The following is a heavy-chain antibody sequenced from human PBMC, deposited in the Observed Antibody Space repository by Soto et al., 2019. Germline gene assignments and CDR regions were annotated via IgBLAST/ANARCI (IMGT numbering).Heavy chain of an antibody. CDR2: INPDGSRR. D-gene: IGHD2-15*01. V-gene: IGHV3-7*04. CDR1: GFPFENYW. CDR3: ARVRYIDNGCEF. J-gene: IGHJ4*02. Sequence: EVQLVDSGGGRVQPGGSLRLSCAASGFPFENYWMTWVRQAPGKGLEWVANINPDGSRRIHVESMKSRFTISRDNANNRVFLQMNSLRVEDPAVYYCARVRYIDNGCEFWAQGALVTVS.